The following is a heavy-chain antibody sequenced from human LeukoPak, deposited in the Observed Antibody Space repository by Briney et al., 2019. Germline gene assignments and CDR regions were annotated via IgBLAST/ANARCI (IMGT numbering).Heavy chain of an antibody. Sequence: GASVKVSCKASGGTLSSYAISWVRQAPGQGLEWMGGIIPIFGTANYAQKFQGRVTITTAESTSTAYMELSSLRSEDTAVYYCASLYYDSSGYYYYYFDYWGQGTLVTVSS. D-gene: IGHD3-22*01. V-gene: IGHV1-69*05. J-gene: IGHJ4*02. CDR3: ASLYYDSSGYYYYYFDY. CDR2: IIPIFGTA. CDR1: GGTLSSYA.